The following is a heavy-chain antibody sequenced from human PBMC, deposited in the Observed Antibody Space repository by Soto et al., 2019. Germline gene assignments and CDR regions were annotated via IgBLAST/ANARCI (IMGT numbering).Heavy chain of an antibody. J-gene: IGHJ4*02. CDR3: ARSGLRMYYYDSSGHSGVDY. CDR2: IIPILGIA. V-gene: IGHV1-69*02. Sequence: QVQLVQSGAEVKKPGSSVKVSCKASGGTFSSYTISWVRQAPGQGLEWMGRIIPILGIANYAQKFQGRVTITADKSTSTAYMELSSLRSEDTAVYYCARSGLRMYYYDSSGHSGVDYWGQGTLVTVSS. D-gene: IGHD3-22*01. CDR1: GGTFSSYT.